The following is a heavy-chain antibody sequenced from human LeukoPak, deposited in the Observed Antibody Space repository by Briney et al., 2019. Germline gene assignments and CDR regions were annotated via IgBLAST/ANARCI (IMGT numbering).Heavy chain of an antibody. CDR2: INPNSGGT. V-gene: IGHV1-2*06. D-gene: IGHD1-26*01. CDR1: GYRLTGHY. Sequence: ASVKVSCKASGYRLTGHYMHWVRQAPGQGLEWMGRINPNSGGTYSAQKFQGRVTMTRDTSISTAYMEVSGLRSDDTAVYYCARDQGSGSYSSRLLDYWGQGTVLTVSS. CDR3: ARDQGSGSYSSRLLDY. J-gene: IGHJ4*02.